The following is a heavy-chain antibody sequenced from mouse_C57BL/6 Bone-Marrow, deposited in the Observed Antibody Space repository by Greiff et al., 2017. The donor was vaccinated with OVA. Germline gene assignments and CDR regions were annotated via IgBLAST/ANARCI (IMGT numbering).Heavy chain of an antibody. CDR3: GRKGTGYYFEY. D-gene: IGHD4-1*01. V-gene: IGHV1-78*01. J-gene: IGHJ2*01. Sequence: QVQLQQSDAELVKPGASVKISCKASGYTFTDHTIHWMEQRPEQGLEWIGYIYPRDGSTKYNEKFKGKATLTADKSSSTAYMQLNSLTSEDSAVYCCGRKGTGYYFEYWGQGTTLTVSS. CDR2: IYPRDGST. CDR1: GYTFTDHT.